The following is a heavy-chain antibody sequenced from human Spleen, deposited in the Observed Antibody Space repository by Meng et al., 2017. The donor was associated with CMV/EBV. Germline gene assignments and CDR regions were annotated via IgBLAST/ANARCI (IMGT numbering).Heavy chain of an antibody. CDR2: VYYGGVT. V-gene: IGHV4-39*07. J-gene: IGHJ4*02. D-gene: IGHD5-18*01. Sequence: GSLRLSCTVSGDSISSSSYYWGWIRRPPGKGLEWIGSVYYGGVTYYTPSLKSRVTISADRSRDQFSLKLGSVTAADTAVYYCARAWIQVGYFDFWGQGMLVTVSS. CDR3: ARAWIQVGYFDF. CDR1: GDSISSSSYY.